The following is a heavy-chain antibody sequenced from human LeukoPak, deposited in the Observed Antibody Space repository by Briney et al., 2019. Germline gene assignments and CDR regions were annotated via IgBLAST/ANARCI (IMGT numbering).Heavy chain of an antibody. CDR1: GYTFTSYG. V-gene: IGHV1-18*01. Sequence: ASVKVSCKASGYTFTSYGISWVRQAPGQGLEWMGWISAYNGNTNYAQKLQGRVTMTTDTSTSTAYMELRNLRSDDTAVYYCARAVYYYDSSGYYFPYYYYMDVWGKGTTVTVSS. CDR2: ISAYNGNT. CDR3: ARAVYYYDSSGYYFPYYYYMDV. J-gene: IGHJ6*03. D-gene: IGHD3-22*01.